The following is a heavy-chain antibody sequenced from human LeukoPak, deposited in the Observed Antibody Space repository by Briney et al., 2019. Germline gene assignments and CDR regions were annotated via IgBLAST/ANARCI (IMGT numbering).Heavy chain of an antibody. V-gene: IGHV1-2*02. CDR3: ARANPLTIFGVVNFDY. CDR2: INPNSGGT. J-gene: IGHJ4*02. Sequence: GASVKVSCKASGYTFTGYYMHWVRQAPGQGLEWMGWINPNSGGTNYAQEFQGRVTMTRDTSISTAYMELSRLRSDDTAVYYCARANPLTIFGVVNFDYWGQGTLVTVSS. CDR1: GYTFTGYY. D-gene: IGHD3-3*01.